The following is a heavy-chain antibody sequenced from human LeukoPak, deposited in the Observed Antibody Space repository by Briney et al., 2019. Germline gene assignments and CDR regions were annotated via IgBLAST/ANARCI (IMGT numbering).Heavy chain of an antibody. CDR2: IYYSGTT. J-gene: IGHJ4*02. CDR3: ARDRVRGNSNPFFDY. CDR1: GGSFSSGTYY. D-gene: IGHD4-11*01. Sequence: SETLSLTCTVSGGSFSSGTYYWSWIRQPPGKGLEWIGYIYYSGTTNYNPSLKSRVTISVDTSKNQFSLKLSSVTAADTAVCYCARDRVRGNSNPFFDYWGQGTLVTVSS. V-gene: IGHV4-61*01.